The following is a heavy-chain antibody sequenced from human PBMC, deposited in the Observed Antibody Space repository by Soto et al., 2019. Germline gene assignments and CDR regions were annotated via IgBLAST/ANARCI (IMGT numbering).Heavy chain of an antibody. CDR3: AKQTTVTTFSPCDY. CDR1: GFTFSSYA. D-gene: IGHD4-17*01. J-gene: IGHJ4*02. Sequence: GGSLRLSCAASGFTFSSYAMSWVRQAPGKGLEWVSAISGSGGSTYYADSVKGRFTISRDNSKNTLYLQMNSLRAEDTAVYYCAKQTTVTTFSPCDYWGQGTLVIGSS. CDR2: ISGSGGST. V-gene: IGHV3-23*01.